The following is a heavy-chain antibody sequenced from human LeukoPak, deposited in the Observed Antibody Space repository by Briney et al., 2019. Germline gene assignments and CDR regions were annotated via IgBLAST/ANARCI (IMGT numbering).Heavy chain of an antibody. V-gene: IGHV3-7*01. J-gene: IGHJ6*03. CDR2: IKQDGSEK. CDR1: GFTFSSYW. D-gene: IGHD6-13*01. Sequence: GGSLRLSCAASGFTFSSYWMSWVRQAPGKGLEWVANIKQDGSEKYYVDSVKGRFTISRDNAKNSLYLQMNSLRAEDTAVYYCAREAIAAAGTGDDYYYYMDVWGKGTTVTVPS. CDR3: AREAIAAAGTGDDYYYYMDV.